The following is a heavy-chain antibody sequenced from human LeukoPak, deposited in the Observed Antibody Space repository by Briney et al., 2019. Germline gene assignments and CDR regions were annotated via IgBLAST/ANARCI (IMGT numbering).Heavy chain of an antibody. Sequence: GGSLRLSCAASGFTFTDHHMDWVRQAPGKGLEWVGRIRNKTRSYRTEYVASVKGRFTISRDDSKNSLYLQMNSLKTEDAAIYYCVREGGEGDESAFDIWGQGTLVTVSS. V-gene: IGHV3-72*01. J-gene: IGHJ3*02. D-gene: IGHD3-16*01. CDR3: VREGGEGDESAFDI. CDR1: GFTFTDHH. CDR2: IRNKTRSYRT.